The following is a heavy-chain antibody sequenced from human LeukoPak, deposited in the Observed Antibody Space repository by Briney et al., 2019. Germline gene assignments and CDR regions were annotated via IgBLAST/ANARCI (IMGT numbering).Heavy chain of an antibody. D-gene: IGHD2-15*01. CDR1: GDSISGSDYY. J-gene: IGHJ4*02. CDR2: IYFSGNT. Sequence: SETLSLTCIVSGDSISGSDYYWGWIRQTPGKGLEWIGSIYFSGNTFYNPSFQSRVTVSVDTSKNQWSLQLTSVAAADAAMYYCARNPNLVVVVLPTPSFFASWGQGTLVAVSS. V-gene: IGHV4-39*01. CDR3: ARNPNLVVVVLPTPSFFAS.